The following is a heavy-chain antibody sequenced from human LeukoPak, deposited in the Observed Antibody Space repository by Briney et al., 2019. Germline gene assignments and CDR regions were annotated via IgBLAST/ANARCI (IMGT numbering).Heavy chain of an antibody. J-gene: IGHJ6*02. Sequence: SETLSLTCTVSGGSISSYYWSWIRQPPGKGLEWIGYIYCSGSTNYNPSLKSRVTISVDTSKNQFPLKLSSVTAADTAVYYCARDSYDILTGYDYYYGMDVWGQGTTVTVSS. CDR3: ARDSYDILTGYDYYYGMDV. V-gene: IGHV4-59*01. D-gene: IGHD3-9*01. CDR1: GGSISSYY. CDR2: IYCSGST.